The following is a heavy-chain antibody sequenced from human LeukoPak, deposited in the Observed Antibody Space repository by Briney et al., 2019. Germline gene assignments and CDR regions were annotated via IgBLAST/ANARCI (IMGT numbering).Heavy chain of an antibody. V-gene: IGHV4-59*01. CDR3: ARATYSSGWGTSDY. J-gene: IGHJ4*02. CDR1: GGSISSYY. CDR2: IYYSGST. Sequence: SETLSLTCTVSGGSISSYYWSWIRQPPGKGLEWIGYIYYSGSTNYNPSLQSRVTISVDTSKNQFSLKLSSVTAADTAVYYCARATYSSGWGTSDYWGQGTLVTVSS. D-gene: IGHD6-19*01.